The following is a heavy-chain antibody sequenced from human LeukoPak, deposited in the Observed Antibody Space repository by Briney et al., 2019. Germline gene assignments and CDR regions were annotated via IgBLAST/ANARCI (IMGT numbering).Heavy chain of an antibody. V-gene: IGHV3-11*04. CDR3: VRTASRIFGMQ. CDR2: ISRSGSTI. J-gene: IGHJ4*02. D-gene: IGHD3-3*01. Sequence: GGSLRLSCAASGFSFSDHYMSWIRQAPGKGLEWVSYISRSGSTIYYADSVKGRFTISRDNAKNSLYLQMNSLRVEDTAVYYCVRTASRIFGMQWGQGTLVIVSS. CDR1: GFSFSDHY.